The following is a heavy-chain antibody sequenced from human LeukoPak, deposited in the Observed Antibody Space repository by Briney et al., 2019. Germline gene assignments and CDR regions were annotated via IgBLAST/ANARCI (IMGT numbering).Heavy chain of an antibody. Sequence: PSQTLSLTCTVSGASINSGSYYWTWIRQPAGKGLEWIRRIYTSGSTNYNPSFKSRVTISLDTSKNQFSLKLDSVTAADTAVYYCARDGPLVYFDYWGQGALVTVSS. CDR3: ARDGPLVYFDY. D-gene: IGHD3-16*02. CDR2: IYTSGST. CDR1: GASINSGSYY. V-gene: IGHV4-61*02. J-gene: IGHJ4*02.